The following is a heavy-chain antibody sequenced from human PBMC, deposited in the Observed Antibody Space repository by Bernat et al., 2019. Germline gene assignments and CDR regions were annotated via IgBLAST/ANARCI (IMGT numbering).Heavy chain of an antibody. D-gene: IGHD5-18*01. CDR2: ISSSGSTI. CDR3: ARARGYSYGYEDY. CDR1: GFTFGSYS. J-gene: IGHJ4*02. Sequence: EVQLVESGGGLVQPGESLRLSCAVSGFTFGSYSMNWVRQAPGKGLEWVSYISSSGSTIDYADSVKGRFTVSRDNAKNSLYLQVNSLRAEDTAVYYCARARGYSYGYEDYWGQGTLVTVFS. V-gene: IGHV3-48*01.